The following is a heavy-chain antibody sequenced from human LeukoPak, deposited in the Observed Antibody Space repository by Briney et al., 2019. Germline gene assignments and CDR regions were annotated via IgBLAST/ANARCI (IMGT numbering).Heavy chain of an antibody. CDR2: IKQDGSEK. CDR3: ARACPRCYYHYYYMDV. Sequence: GGSLRLSCAASGFSFSTYWMSWVRQAAGRGLEWVANIKQDGSEKYYVDSVKGRFTISRDNAKNSLYLQMNSLRAEDTAVYYCARACPRCYYHYYYMDVWGKGTTVTVSS. D-gene: IGHD4-17*01. CDR1: GFSFSTYW. J-gene: IGHJ6*03. V-gene: IGHV3-7*01.